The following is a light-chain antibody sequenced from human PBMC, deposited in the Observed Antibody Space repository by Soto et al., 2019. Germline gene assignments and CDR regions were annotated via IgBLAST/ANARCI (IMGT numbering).Light chain of an antibody. Sequence: EIVLTQSPATLSLSPGERATLSCRASESFSSYLCWYQQKPGQAPRLLIYDASNRATGIPARFSGSGSGTDFSLTISSLETEDFAVYYCQQRSNWITFGQGTRLDI. J-gene: IGKJ5*01. V-gene: IGKV3-11*01. CDR3: QQRSNWIT. CDR1: ESFSSY. CDR2: DAS.